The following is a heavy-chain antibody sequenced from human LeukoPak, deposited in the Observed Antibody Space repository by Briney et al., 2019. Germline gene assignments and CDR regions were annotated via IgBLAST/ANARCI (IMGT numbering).Heavy chain of an antibody. Sequence: SETLSLTCTVSAGSISSGGYYWSWLRQHPGKGLEWIGYIYYSGSTYYNTSLKSRVTISVDTSKNQFSLKLSSVTAADTAVYYCARVALRGGWYLDYWGQGTLVTVSS. D-gene: IGHD6-19*01. V-gene: IGHV4-31*03. CDR1: AGSISSGGYY. CDR2: IYYSGST. CDR3: ARVALRGGWYLDY. J-gene: IGHJ4*02.